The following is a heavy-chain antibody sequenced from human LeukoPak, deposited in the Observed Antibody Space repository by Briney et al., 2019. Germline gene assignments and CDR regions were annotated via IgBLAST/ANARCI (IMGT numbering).Heavy chain of an antibody. CDR1: GYTFTGYY. CDR2: INPNSGGGT. D-gene: IGHD6-6*01. Sequence: ASVKVSCKASGYTFTGYYMHWVRQAPGQGLEWVGWINPNSGGGTNYAQKFQGRVTMTRDTSISTAYMELSRLRSDDTAVYYCARESSDDAFDIWGQGTMVTVSS. V-gene: IGHV1-2*02. CDR3: ARESSDDAFDI. J-gene: IGHJ3*02.